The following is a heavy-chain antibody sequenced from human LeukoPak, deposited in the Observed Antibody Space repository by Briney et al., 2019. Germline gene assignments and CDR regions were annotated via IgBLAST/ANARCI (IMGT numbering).Heavy chain of an antibody. J-gene: IGHJ4*02. CDR3: AKALIAVAGLIVY. V-gene: IGHV3-9*01. CDR1: GFTFDDYA. CDR2: ISWNSGSI. Sequence: GRSLRLSCAASGFTFDDYAMHWVRQAPGKGLEWVSGISWNSGSIGYADSVKGRFTISRDNAKNSLYLQMNSLRAEDTALYYCAKALIAVAGLIVYWGQGTLVTVSS. D-gene: IGHD6-19*01.